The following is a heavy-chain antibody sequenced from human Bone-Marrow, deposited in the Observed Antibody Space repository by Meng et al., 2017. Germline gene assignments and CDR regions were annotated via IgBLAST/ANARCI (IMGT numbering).Heavy chain of an antibody. CDR2: ISHDGTKT. CDR1: GFSFSNFA. D-gene: IGHD3-10*01. V-gene: IGHV3-30*18. Sequence: GGSLRLSCAASGFSFSNFAMHWVRQAPGKGLEWVAVISHDGTKTYYGDSVKGRFTISRDKSKNTLYLQMSSLRADDTAVYYCAKTLVRGSTAYYYYGMGVWGQGTTVTVSS. CDR3: AKTLVRGSTAYYYYGMGV. J-gene: IGHJ6*02.